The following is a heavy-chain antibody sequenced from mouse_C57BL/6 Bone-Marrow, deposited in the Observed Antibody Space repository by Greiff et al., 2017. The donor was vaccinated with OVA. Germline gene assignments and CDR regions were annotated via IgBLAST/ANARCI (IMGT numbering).Heavy chain of an antibody. CDR1: GYAFSSSW. CDR3: ASPRSTMVSYYAMDY. D-gene: IGHD2-2*01. J-gene: IGHJ4*01. V-gene: IGHV1-82*01. CDR2: IYPGDGDT. Sequence: VQLHQSGPELVKPGASVKISCKASGYAFSSSWMNWVKQRPGKGLEWIGRIYPGDGDTNYNGKFKGEATLTADKSSSTAYRQLSSLTSEDLAVYFCASPRSTMVSYYAMDYWGQGTSVTVSS.